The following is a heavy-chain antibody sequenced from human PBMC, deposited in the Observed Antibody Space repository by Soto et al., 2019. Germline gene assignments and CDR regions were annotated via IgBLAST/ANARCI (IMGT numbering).Heavy chain of an antibody. Sequence: QVQLQESGPGLVKPSGTLSLTCAVSGDSMNNNNWWSWVRRSPRKGLEWIAEIYHSGATNYNPSLQSRVTISIDKSEKQFSLKLNSVTAADTAVYYCARAGLGLAFDSWGQGALVTVSS. CDR1: GDSMNNNNW. D-gene: IGHD6-19*01. CDR3: ARAGLGLAFDS. J-gene: IGHJ5*01. CDR2: IYHSGAT. V-gene: IGHV4-4*02.